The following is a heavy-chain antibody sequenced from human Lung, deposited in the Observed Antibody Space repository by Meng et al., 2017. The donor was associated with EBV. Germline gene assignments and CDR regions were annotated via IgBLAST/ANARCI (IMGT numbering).Heavy chain of an antibody. CDR2: IYHRGNT. CDR3: ARERVKASVLRGPYD. CDR1: GGSISSTSW. V-gene: IGHV4-4*02. J-gene: IGHJ4*02. Sequence: GQAQRSCPLPVTPSESLSVTCAVSGGSISSTSWWSWVRQPPGKGLEWIGQIYHRGNTNYKPSLKSRVTISLDKSKNQFTLNLTSVTAADTAVYYCARERVKASVLRGPYDWGQGTLVTVSS. D-gene: IGHD3-10*01.